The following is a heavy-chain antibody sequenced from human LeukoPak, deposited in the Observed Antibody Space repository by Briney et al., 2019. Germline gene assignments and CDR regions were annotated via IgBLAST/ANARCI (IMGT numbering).Heavy chain of an antibody. D-gene: IGHD3-3*01. V-gene: IGHV1-18*01. CDR2: IDPSNGNI. J-gene: IGHJ4*03. CDR1: GGTFDNYA. CDR3: ARDGVSGHFDY. Sequence: GSSVKVSCKASGGTFDNYAVSWVREAPGQGLEWIGWIDPSNGNIKYAEKLQGRVTMTTDTSTSTAYMDLRSLRSDDTAVYYCARDGVSGHFDYWGRGTLVTVSS.